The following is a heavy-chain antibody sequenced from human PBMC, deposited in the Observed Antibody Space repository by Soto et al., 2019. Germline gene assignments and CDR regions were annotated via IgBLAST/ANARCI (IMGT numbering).Heavy chain of an antibody. CDR1: GFTFDDYA. CDR2: ISWNSGSI. V-gene: IGHV3-9*01. J-gene: IGHJ5*02. CDR3: AKDIKQQLVGGWFDP. Sequence: GGSLRLSCAASGFTFDDYAMHWVRQAPGKGLEWVSGISWNSGSIGYADSVKGRFTISRDNAKNSLYLQMNSLRAEDTALYYCAKDIKQQLVGGWFDPWGQGNLVTVSS. D-gene: IGHD6-13*01.